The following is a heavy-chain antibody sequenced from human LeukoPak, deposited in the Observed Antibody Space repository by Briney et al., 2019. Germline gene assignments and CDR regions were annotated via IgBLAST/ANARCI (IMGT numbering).Heavy chain of an antibody. CDR1: GFTFSSYG. J-gene: IGHJ4*02. Sequence: PGGSLRLSRAASGFTFSSYGMHWVRQAPGKGLGWVAVIWYDGSNKYYADSVKGRFTISRDNSKNTLYLQMNSLRAEDTAVYYCARDSQLDRGVIISTEYYFDYWGQGTLVTVS. CDR3: ARDSQLDRGVIISTEYYFDY. D-gene: IGHD3-10*01. CDR2: IWYDGSNK. V-gene: IGHV3-33*01.